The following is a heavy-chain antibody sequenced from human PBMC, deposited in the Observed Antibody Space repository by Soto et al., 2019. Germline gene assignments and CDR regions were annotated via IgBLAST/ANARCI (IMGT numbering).Heavy chain of an antibody. CDR1: GGTFSSYA. V-gene: IGHV1-69*06. J-gene: IGHJ4*02. D-gene: IGHD5-12*01. Sequence: QVQLVQSGAEVKKPGSSVKVSCKASGGTFSSYAISWVRQAPGQGLEWMGGIIPIFGTANYAQKFQGRVTITADNSTSTAYMELSRLRSEDTAVYYCAVRAEMATRRSKDPFDYWGQGTLVTVSS. CDR2: IIPIFGTA. CDR3: AVRAEMATRRSKDPFDY.